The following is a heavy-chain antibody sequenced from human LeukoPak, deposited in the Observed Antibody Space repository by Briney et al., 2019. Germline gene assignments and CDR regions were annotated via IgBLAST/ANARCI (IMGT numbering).Heavy chain of an antibody. J-gene: IGHJ4*02. D-gene: IGHD3-3*01. Sequence: GSVKVSCMASGYTFTSYGISWVRQAPGQGLEWMGWISAYNGNTNYAQKPQGRVTVTTDTSTSTAYMELRSRKSDDTAVYYCARGTPTYYDFWSGFFVDFDYWGQGTLVTVSS. CDR2: ISAYNGNT. CDR3: ARGTPTYYDFWSGFFVDFDY. V-gene: IGHV1-18*01. CDR1: GYTFTSYG.